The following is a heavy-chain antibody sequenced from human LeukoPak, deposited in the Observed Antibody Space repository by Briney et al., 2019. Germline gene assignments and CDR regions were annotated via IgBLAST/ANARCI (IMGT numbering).Heavy chain of an antibody. Sequence: SETLSLTCTVSGGSISSYYWSWIRQPPGKGLEWLGYIYYSGSTIYNPSLKSRVTISVDTSKNQFSLKLSSVTAADTAVYYCARGTYYGSGNNWFDPWGQGTLVTVSS. CDR2: IYYSGST. J-gene: IGHJ5*02. V-gene: IGHV4-59*01. D-gene: IGHD3-10*01. CDR1: GGSISSYY. CDR3: ARGTYYGSGNNWFDP.